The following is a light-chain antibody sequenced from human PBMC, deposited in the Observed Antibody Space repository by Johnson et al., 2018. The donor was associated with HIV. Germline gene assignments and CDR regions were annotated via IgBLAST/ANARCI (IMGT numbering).Light chain of an antibody. V-gene: IGLV1-51*02. CDR1: NSNIGNNY. Sequence: QSVLTQPPSVSAAPGQKVTISCSGSNSNIGNNYVSWYQQLPGTAPKLLIYESTNRPSGIPVRFSGSKSGTSATLGISGLQTGDAADYYCGTWDSRLNVYLFGPGTKVTVL. CDR3: GTWDSRLNVYL. J-gene: IGLJ1*01. CDR2: EST.